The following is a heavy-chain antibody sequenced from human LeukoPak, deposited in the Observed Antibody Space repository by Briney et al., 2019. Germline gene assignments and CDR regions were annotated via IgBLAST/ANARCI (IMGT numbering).Heavy chain of an antibody. J-gene: IGHJ5*02. CDR1: GFTFDDYA. CDR2: ISWNSGSI. CDR3: ARGYYYDSSSTYNWFDP. Sequence: GRSLRLSCAASGFTFDDYAKHWVRQAPGKGLEWVSGISWNSGSIGYADSVKGRFTISRDNAKNSLYLQMNSLRAEDMALYYCARGYYYDSSSTYNWFDPWGQGTLVTVSS. D-gene: IGHD3-22*01. V-gene: IGHV3-9*03.